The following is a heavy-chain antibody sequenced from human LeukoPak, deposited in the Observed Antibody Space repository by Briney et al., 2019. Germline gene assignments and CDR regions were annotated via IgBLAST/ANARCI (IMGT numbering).Heavy chain of an antibody. CDR3: ARSQGYCSGDSCLQGDWFDP. D-gene: IGHD2-15*01. CDR2: IYPGDSDT. CDR1: GYNFTNFW. V-gene: IGHV5-51*01. Sequence: GESLKISCKGSGYNFTNFWIGWVRQMSGKGLEWMGIIYPGDSDTKYSPSFQGQVTISADKSIRIAYLQWSSLKASDTAMYYCARSQGYCSGDSCLQGDWFDPWGQGTLVAVSS. J-gene: IGHJ5*02.